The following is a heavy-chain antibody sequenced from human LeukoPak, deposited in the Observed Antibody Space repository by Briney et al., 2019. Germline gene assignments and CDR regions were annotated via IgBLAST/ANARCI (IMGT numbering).Heavy chain of an antibody. J-gene: IGHJ5*02. CDR2: INHSGST. CDR1: GFTFSNAW. V-gene: IGHV4-34*01. D-gene: IGHD5-18*01. CDR3: ARRGGLYSYGSRVGFDP. Sequence: PGGSLSLSCAASGFTFSNAWMSWIRQPPGKGLEWIGEINHSGSTNYNPSLKSRVTISVDTSKNQFSLKLSSVTAADTAVYYCARRGGLYSYGSRVGFDPWGQGTLVTVSS.